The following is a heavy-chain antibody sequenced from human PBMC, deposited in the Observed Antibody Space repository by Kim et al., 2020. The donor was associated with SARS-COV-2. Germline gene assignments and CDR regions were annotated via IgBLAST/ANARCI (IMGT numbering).Heavy chain of an antibody. CDR1: GFTFGDYA. D-gene: IGHD6-13*01. CDR3: AKDITSAAAGTPDAFDI. J-gene: IGHJ3*02. V-gene: IGHV3-9*01. CDR2: ISWNSGSI. Sequence: GGSLRLSCAASGFTFGDYAMHWVRQAPGKGLEWVSGISWNSGSIGYADSVKGRFTISRDNAKNSLYLQMNSLRAEDTALYYCAKDITSAAAGTPDAFDIWGQGTMGTVSS.